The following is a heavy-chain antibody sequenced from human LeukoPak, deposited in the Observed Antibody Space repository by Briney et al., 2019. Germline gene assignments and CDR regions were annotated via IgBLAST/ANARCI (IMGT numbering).Heavy chain of an antibody. CDR3: AKATVQNYYGSGSSHYGMDV. J-gene: IGHJ6*02. CDR1: GFTFSNAW. D-gene: IGHD3-10*01. CDR2: ISWDGGST. V-gene: IGHV3-43D*03. Sequence: PGGSLRLSCAASGFTFSNAWMSWVRQAPGKGLEWVSLISWDGGSTYYADSVKGRFTISRDNSKNSLYLQMNSLRAEDTALYYCAKATVQNYYGSGSSHYGMDVRGQGTTVTVSS.